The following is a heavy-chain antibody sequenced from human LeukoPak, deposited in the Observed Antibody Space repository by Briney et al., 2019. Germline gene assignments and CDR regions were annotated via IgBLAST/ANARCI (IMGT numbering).Heavy chain of an antibody. CDR3: AIENYYDSSGYYR. Sequence: AASVKVSCKASGYTFTSYGISWVRQAPGQGLEWMGWISVYNGNTNYAQKLQGRVTMTTDTSTSTAYMELRSLRSDDTAVYNCAIENYYDSSGYYRWGQGTLVTVSS. CDR1: GYTFTSYG. V-gene: IGHV1-18*01. CDR2: ISVYNGNT. D-gene: IGHD3-22*01. J-gene: IGHJ5*02.